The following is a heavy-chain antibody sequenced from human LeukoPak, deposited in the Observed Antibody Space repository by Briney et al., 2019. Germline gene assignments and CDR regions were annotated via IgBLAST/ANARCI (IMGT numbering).Heavy chain of an antibody. CDR3: ARGVPTYYYGSGSYYTDY. CDR2: ITHSGST. CDR1: VGSLSGYY. V-gene: IGHV4-34*01. Sequence: PSQTLCLTRAFYVGSLSGYYSSCIRHPPGKGLECVVEITHSGSTNYNPSLSSRVTISVDTSENQFSLKLSSVTAADTAVYYCARGVPTYYYGSGSYYTDYWGQGTLVTVSS. J-gene: IGHJ4*02. D-gene: IGHD3-10*01.